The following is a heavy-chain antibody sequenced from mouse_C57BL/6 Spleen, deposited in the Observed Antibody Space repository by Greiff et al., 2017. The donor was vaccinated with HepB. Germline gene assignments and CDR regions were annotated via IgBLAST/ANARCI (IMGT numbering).Heavy chain of an antibody. CDR2: IYWDDDK. CDR3: ARSDYYGSSYWYFDV. J-gene: IGHJ1*03. CDR1: GFSLSTSGMG. D-gene: IGHD1-1*01. Sequence: QVTLKVSGPGILQSSQPLSLTCSFSGFSLSTSGMGVSWIRQPSGKGLEWLAHIYWDDDKRYNPSLKSRLTISKDTSRNQVFLKITSVDTADTATYYCARSDYYGSSYWYFDVWGTGTTVTVSS. V-gene: IGHV8-12*01.